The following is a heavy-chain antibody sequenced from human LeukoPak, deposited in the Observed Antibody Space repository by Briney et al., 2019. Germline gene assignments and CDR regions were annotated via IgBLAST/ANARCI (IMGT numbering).Heavy chain of an antibody. Sequence: ASVKVSCKASGYTFTNYYMHWVRQAPGQGLEWVGLINPTGTGTNYAQKFRGRVTLTRDTSTTTAYMELSSLRSEDTAVYYCAREESGGYFDYWGQGTPVTVSS. D-gene: IGHD2-8*02. CDR1: GYTFTNYY. CDR3: AREESGGYFDY. V-gene: IGHV1-46*01. J-gene: IGHJ4*02. CDR2: INPTGTGT.